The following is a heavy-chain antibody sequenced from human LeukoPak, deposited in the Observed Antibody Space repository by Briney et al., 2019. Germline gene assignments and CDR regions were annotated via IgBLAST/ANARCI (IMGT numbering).Heavy chain of an antibody. CDR3: TRFYYDSSGYTPLLGY. CDR2: IRRKANSCAT. J-gene: IGHJ4*02. CDR1: GFTFSGSA. D-gene: IGHD3-22*01. Sequence: GGCLRLSCAASGFTFSGSAMEWVRQASGKGLEWDGRIRRKANSCATAYAASVKGRFTISRDDSKNTAYLQMNSLKTEDTAVYYCTRFYYDSSGYTPLLGYWGQGTLVTVSS. V-gene: IGHV3-73*01.